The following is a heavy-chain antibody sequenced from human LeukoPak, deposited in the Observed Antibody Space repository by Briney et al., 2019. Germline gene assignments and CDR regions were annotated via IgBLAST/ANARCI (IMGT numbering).Heavy chain of an antibody. CDR2: IYNGDYT. D-gene: IGHD4-17*01. Sequence: GGSLRLSCAASGFTVSSNYMNWVRQAPGKGLEWVSVIYNGDYTYYADSVKGRFTISRDSSKNTLSLQMNSLRAEDTAVYYCAKDLIRSGDYGAFGIWGQGTTVTVSS. CDR3: AKDLIRSGDYGAFGI. J-gene: IGHJ3*02. CDR1: GFTVSSNY. V-gene: IGHV3-53*01.